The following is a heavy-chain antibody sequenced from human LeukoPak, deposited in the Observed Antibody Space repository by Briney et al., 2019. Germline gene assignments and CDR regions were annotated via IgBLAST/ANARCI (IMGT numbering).Heavy chain of an antibody. Sequence: SETLSLTCTVSGCSISSYYWSWLRQPPGKGLEWIGYIYFRGTTNYHPSIKSRVTISVDTSKNQFSLKLTSVTTPDTAVYYCARSPGAPFDYWGQGSLVTVSS. CDR1: GCSISSYY. D-gene: IGHD7-27*01. J-gene: IGHJ4*02. V-gene: IGHV4-59*01. CDR2: IYFRGTT. CDR3: ARSPGAPFDY.